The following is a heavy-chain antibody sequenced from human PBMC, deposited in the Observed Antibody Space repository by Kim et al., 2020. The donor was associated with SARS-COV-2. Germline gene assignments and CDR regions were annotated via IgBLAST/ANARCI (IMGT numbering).Heavy chain of an antibody. Sequence: GGSLRLSCAASGFTFRSDWMHWVRQPPGKGLVWVSRINGDGRTTTYTDSVKGRFTISRDNAKNTVYLQMNSLRGEDTAMYYCVRALGGLDDWGQGTLGTV. D-gene: IGHD3-16*01. V-gene: IGHV3-74*03. CDR1: GFTFRSDW. CDR3: VRALGGLDD. CDR2: INGDGRTT. J-gene: IGHJ4*02.